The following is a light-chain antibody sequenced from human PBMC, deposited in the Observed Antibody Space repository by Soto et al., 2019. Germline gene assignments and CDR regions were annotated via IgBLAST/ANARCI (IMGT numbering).Light chain of an antibody. CDR3: QQHGDSLT. Sequence: EIVLTQSPGTLSLSPGERATLSCRASQSVSSSYLAWYQQKPGQAPRLLIYGASSRATGTPDRFSGSGSGTDFTLTISRLEPEDFAVYYCQQHGDSLTFGGGTKVDIK. CDR1: QSVSSSY. J-gene: IGKJ4*01. CDR2: GAS. V-gene: IGKV3-20*01.